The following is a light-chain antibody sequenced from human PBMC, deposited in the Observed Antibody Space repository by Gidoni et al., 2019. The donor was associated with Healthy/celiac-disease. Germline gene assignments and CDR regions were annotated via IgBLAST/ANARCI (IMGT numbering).Light chain of an antibody. CDR1: QSVSSY. V-gene: IGKV3-11*01. CDR2: DAS. J-gene: IGKJ4*01. Sequence: DIVLTQSPATLSLSPGERATLSCRASQSVSSYLAWYQQKPGQAPRLLIYDASNRATGSPARFSGSGAGTDFTLTISSLEPEDVAVYYCQQRSNWPPLTFGGGTKVEIK. CDR3: QQRSNWPPLT.